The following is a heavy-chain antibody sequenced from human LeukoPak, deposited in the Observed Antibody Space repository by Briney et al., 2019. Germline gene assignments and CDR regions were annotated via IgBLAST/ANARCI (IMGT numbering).Heavy chain of an antibody. D-gene: IGHD3-22*01. J-gene: IGHJ4*02. Sequence: ASVKVSCKASGYTFTGYYMHWVRQAPGQGLEWMGWINPNSGGTNYAQKFQGRVTMTRDTSISTAYMELSRLRSDDTAVYYCAGDFYDSSGYSENPLDYWGQGTLVTVSS. CDR3: AGDFYDSSGYSENPLDY. V-gene: IGHV1-2*02. CDR1: GYTFTGYY. CDR2: INPNSGGT.